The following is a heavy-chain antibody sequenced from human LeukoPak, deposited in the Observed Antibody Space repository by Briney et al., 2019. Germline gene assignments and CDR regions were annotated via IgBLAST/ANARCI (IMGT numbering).Heavy chain of an antibody. J-gene: IGHJ4*02. CDR2: INPNSGGT. D-gene: IGHD2-15*01. CDR3: ARVLCGGGNCYSSDFDY. CDR1: GYTFTGYY. V-gene: IGHV1-2*02. Sequence: ASVKVSCKASGYTFTGYYMHWVRQAPGQGLEWMGWINPNSGGTNYAQKFQGRVTMTRDTSISTAYMELSRLTSDDTAVYYCARVLCGGGNCYSSDFDYWGQGTLVTVSS.